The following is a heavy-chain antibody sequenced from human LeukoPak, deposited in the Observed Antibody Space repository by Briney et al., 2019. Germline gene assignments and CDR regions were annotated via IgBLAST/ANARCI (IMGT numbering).Heavy chain of an antibody. Sequence: GRSLRLSCAASGFTFSSYGMHWVRQAPGKGLEWVAVISYDGSNKYYADSVKGRFTISRDNSKNTLYLQMNSLRAEDTAVYYCATRGTYYLPHDYWGQGTLVTVSS. D-gene: IGHD1-26*01. CDR1: GFTFSSYG. V-gene: IGHV3-30*03. CDR3: ATRGTYYLPHDY. J-gene: IGHJ4*02. CDR2: ISYDGSNK.